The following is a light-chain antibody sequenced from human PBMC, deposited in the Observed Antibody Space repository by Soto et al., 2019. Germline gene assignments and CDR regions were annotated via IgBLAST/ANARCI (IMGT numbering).Light chain of an antibody. CDR1: QGICSE. J-gene: IGKJ2*01. CDR3: QQGHNWPLT. Sequence: EIVMTQSPATLSLSPGERAALSCRASQGICSELAWYQQKPGQPPRLLIYGASTRATGVPARFTGSGSGSDFTLTISGLQSEDFAVYYCQQGHNWPLTFGQGTRLEI. V-gene: IGKV3-15*01. CDR2: GAS.